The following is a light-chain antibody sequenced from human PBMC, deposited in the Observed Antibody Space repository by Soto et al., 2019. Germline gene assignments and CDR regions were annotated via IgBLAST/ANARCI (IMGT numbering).Light chain of an antibody. Sequence: QSVLTQPASVSGSPGQSITISCTGTSSDVGGYNYVSWYQQHPGKANKLMIYEVSNRPSGVSNRFSGSKSGNTASLTISGLQAEYEADYYCSSYTSSSTVVFGGGTQLTVL. CDR3: SSYTSSSTVV. CDR2: EVS. J-gene: IGLJ2*01. CDR1: SSDVGGYNY. V-gene: IGLV2-14*01.